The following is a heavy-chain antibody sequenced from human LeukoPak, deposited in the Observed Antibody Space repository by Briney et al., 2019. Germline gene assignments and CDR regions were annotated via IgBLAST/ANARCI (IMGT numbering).Heavy chain of an antibody. CDR2: IHYSGST. J-gene: IGHJ3*02. V-gene: IGHV4-59*08. CDR1: GCSISSYC. CDR3: ARLVGATTPLDI. Sequence: SETLSLTCTVSGCSISSYCWSWIRQPPGKGLEWIGYIHYSGSTNYNPSLKSRVTISVDTSKNQFSLKLSSVTAADTAVYYCARLVGATTPLDIWGQGTMVTVSS. D-gene: IGHD1-26*01.